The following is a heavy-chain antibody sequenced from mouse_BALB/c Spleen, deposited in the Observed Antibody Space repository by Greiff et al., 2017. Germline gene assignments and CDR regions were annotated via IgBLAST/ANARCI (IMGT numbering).Heavy chain of an antibody. Sequence: VQLVESGAELARPGASVKLSCKASGYTFTSYWMQWVKQRPGQGLEWIGAIYPGDGDTRYTQKFKGKATLTADKSSSTAYMQLSSLASEDSAVYYCARYWEGYYAMDYWGQGTSVTVSS. J-gene: IGHJ4*01. V-gene: IGHV1-87*01. CDR1: GYTFTSYW. D-gene: IGHD4-1*01. CDR2: IYPGDGDT. CDR3: ARYWEGYYAMDY.